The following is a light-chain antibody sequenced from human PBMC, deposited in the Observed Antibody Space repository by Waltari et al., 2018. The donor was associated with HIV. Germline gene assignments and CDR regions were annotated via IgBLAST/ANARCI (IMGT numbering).Light chain of an antibody. J-gene: IGKJ4*01. CDR2: DAS. Sequence: DIQMTQSPSSLSASVGDRVTITCQASQDISNDLNWYQQKPGKAPKLLIYDASNLETGVPSRFSGSGSGTDFTFTISSLQPEDIATYYCQQYDLFGGGTKVEIK. V-gene: IGKV1-33*01. CDR3: QQYDL. CDR1: QDISND.